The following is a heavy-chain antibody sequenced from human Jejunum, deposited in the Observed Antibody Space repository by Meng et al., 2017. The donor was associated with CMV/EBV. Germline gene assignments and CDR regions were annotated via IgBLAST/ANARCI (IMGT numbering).Heavy chain of an antibody. J-gene: IGHJ6*02. D-gene: IGHD3-3*01. V-gene: IGHV4-31*02. CDR3: ARTGGPYYDFWSGDYSNHFYGMDV. CDR2: IYQSGKT. Sequence: WSWNRQNPGKGLEWIGYIYQSGKTYYNPSLESRVTISVDTSNNQLSLEVTSVTAADTAVYYCARTGGPYYDFWSGDYSNHFYGMDVWGQGTTVTVSS.